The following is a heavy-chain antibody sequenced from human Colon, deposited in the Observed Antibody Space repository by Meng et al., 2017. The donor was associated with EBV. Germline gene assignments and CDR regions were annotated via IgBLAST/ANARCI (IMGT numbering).Heavy chain of an antibody. CDR3: ARVWQSLTAFFDS. CDR2: VYHTGST. V-gene: IGHV4-4*02. CDR1: GGSISSSHW. Sequence: GRRQSAAPGLLKPWGTLSRTCAVSGGSISSSHWWTWVRQPPGKGLEWIGEVYHTGSTKYNPSLKSRLTISVDKSKNQFSLNLTSVTAADTAVYYCARVWQSLTAFFDSWGQGTLVTVSS. D-gene: IGHD2-21*01. J-gene: IGHJ4*02.